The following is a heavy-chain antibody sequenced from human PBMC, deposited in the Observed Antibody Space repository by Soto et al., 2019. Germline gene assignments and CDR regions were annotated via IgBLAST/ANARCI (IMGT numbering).Heavy chain of an antibody. D-gene: IGHD6-19*01. V-gene: IGHV5-51*01. CDR2: LYPGDSDT. J-gene: IGHJ3*02. CDR1: GYSFSTHW. Sequence: EVQLVQSGAEVKKPGESLKISCKGSGYSFSTHWIGWVRQMPGKGLEWMGILYPGDSDTRYSPSFQGQVTISADKSISTAYLQWSLLKASDTAMYYCARAIAVAGNAFDSWGQGTMVTVAS. CDR3: ARAIAVAGNAFDS.